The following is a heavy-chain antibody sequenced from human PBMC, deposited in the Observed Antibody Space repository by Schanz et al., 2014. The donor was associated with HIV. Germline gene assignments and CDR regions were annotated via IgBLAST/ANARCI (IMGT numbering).Heavy chain of an antibody. V-gene: IGHV1-8*01. D-gene: IGHD4-17*01. CDR3: ARGRETVTTYFDF. J-gene: IGHJ4*02. CDR1: EKTFSDID. Sequence: QVRLVQSGAEVKKPGASVTVSCKTSEKTFSDIDINWVRQGAGQGLEWMAWINPHSDNTGYAQKFQGRVSVTRDTSTSTAYMELSSLRSEDTAVYYCARGRETVTTYFDFWGQGTLVTVSS. CDR2: INPHSDNT.